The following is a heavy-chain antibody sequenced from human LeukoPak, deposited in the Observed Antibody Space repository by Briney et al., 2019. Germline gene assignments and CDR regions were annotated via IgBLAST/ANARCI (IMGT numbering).Heavy chain of an antibody. V-gene: IGHV1-18*01. Sequence: ASVKVSCKPSGYTFNNYGITWVRQAPGQGLEWMGWISAYNGDKNYAQKFQGRVTITTDESTSTAYLELSSLRSEDTAVYYCASSLYSYGYFSDYWGQGTLVTVSS. CDR2: ISAYNGDK. CDR3: ASSLYSYGYFSDY. J-gene: IGHJ4*02. D-gene: IGHD5-18*01. CDR1: GYTFNNYG.